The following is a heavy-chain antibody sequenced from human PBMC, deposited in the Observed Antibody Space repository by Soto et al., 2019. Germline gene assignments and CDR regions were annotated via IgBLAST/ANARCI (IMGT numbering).Heavy chain of an antibody. CDR2: INAGNGNT. Sequence: QVQLVQSGAEEKKPGASVKVSCKASGYTFTGYAMHWVRQAPGQRLEWMGWINAGNGNTKYSQKFQGRVTINRDTAASAAYMELSSLSAEDTAVYYCASAVAVPADFDYWGQGTLVTVSS. V-gene: IGHV1-3*05. CDR3: ASAVAVPADFDY. CDR1: GYTFTGYA. J-gene: IGHJ4*02. D-gene: IGHD6-19*01.